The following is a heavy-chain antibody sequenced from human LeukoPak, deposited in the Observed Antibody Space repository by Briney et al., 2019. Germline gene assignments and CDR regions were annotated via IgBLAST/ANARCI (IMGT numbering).Heavy chain of an antibody. CDR2: IYHSGST. Sequence: SETLSLTCTVSGGSISSGGYYWSWIRQPPGKGLEWIGYIYHSGSTYYNPSLKSRVTISVDRSKNQFSLKLSSVTAADTAVYYCARGGGLVLIFDYWGQGTLVTVSS. J-gene: IGHJ4*02. D-gene: IGHD1-26*01. CDR1: GGSISSGGYY. V-gene: IGHV4-30-2*01. CDR3: ARGGGLVLIFDY.